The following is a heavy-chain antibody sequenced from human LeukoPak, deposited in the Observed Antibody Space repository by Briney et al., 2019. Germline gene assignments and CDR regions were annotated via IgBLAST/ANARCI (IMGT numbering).Heavy chain of an antibody. CDR3: AGSRVPAAYHY. D-gene: IGHD2-2*01. CDR1: GFTFDDYA. V-gene: IGHV3-9*01. J-gene: IGHJ4*02. CDR2: ISWNSGSI. Sequence: GGSLRLSCAASGFTFDDYAMHWVRHAPGKCLEWVSGISWNSGSIGYADSVKGRFTISRDNAKNSLYLQMNSLRAEDTALYYCAGSRVPAAYHYWGQGTLVTVSS.